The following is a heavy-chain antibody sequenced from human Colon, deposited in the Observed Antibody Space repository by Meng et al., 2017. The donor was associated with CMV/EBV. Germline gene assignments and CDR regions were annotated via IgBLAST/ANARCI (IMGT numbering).Heavy chain of an antibody. V-gene: IGHV3-74*01. CDR1: GFTFRTSW. J-gene: IGHJ4*02. D-gene: IGHD3-16*01. CDR2: INSDGSSL. CDR3: AREDFTTSSYDS. Sequence: SCAASGFTFRTSWIHWVRQAPGKGLVWVSRINSDGSSLSYADFVKGRFTTSRDNAKNTVYLQMNNVTADDTALYYCAREDFTTSSYDSWGQGTLVTVSS.